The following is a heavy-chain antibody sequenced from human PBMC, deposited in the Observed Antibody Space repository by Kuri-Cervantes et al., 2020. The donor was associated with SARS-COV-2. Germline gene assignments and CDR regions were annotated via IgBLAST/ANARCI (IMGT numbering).Heavy chain of an antibody. CDR3: ARAPPFRRLVVISHGGAFDI. J-gene: IGHJ3*02. CDR2: INPNSGGT. D-gene: IGHD3-22*01. Sequence: ASVKVSCKASGYTFTGYDMHWVRQAPGQGLEWMGWINPNSGGTNYAQKFQGWVTMTRDTSISTVYMELSRLRSDDTAVYYCARAPPFRRLVVISHGGAFDIWGQGTMVTVSS. CDR1: GYTFTGYD. V-gene: IGHV1-2*04.